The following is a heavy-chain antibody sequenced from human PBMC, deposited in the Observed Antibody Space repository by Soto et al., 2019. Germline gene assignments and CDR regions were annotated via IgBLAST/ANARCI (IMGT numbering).Heavy chain of an antibody. CDR1: GYTFTNND. CDR2: MNPNSGNT. Sequence: QVQLVQSGAEVKKPGASVKVSCKASGYTFTNNDINWVRQATGQGLEWMGWMNPNSGNTGYAQKFQGRVTMTRNTSIRTAYLELRSLSSEDTAVYYCASYTHASGYKIWGQGTLVTVSS. D-gene: IGHD5-18*01. V-gene: IGHV1-8*01. J-gene: IGHJ4*02. CDR3: ASYTHASGYKI.